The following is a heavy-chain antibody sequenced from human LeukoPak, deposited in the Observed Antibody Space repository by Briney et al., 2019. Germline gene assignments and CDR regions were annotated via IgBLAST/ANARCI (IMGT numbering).Heavy chain of an antibody. CDR2: IWYDGSNK. D-gene: IGHD3-22*01. Sequence: GGSLRLSCAASGFTFSSYGMHWVRQAPGKGLEWVAVIWYDGSNKYYADSVKGRFTISRDDSKNTLYLQMNSLRAEDTAVYYCARDGGSSGYYYYFDYWGQGTLVTVSS. J-gene: IGHJ4*02. V-gene: IGHV3-33*01. CDR3: ARDGGSSGYYYYFDY. CDR1: GFTFSSYG.